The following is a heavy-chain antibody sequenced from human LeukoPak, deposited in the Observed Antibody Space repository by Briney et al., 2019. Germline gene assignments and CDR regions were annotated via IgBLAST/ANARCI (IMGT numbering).Heavy chain of an antibody. Sequence: GGSLRLSCAASGFTFSSYAMSWVRQAPGEGLEWVSAISGSGGSTYYADSVRGRVTISRDTSKNTLYLQMKTLRAEDTAVYYCAKDWDYWSGGSFYSAFDIWGQGTMVTVSS. V-gene: IGHV3-23*01. CDR2: ISGSGGST. J-gene: IGHJ3*02. CDR1: GFTFSSYA. D-gene: IGHD2-15*01. CDR3: AKDWDYWSGGSFYSAFDI.